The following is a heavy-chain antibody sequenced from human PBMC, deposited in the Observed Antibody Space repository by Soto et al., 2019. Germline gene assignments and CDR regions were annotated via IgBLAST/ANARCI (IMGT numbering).Heavy chain of an antibody. J-gene: IGHJ6*02. CDR3: ARAKGSVDTAMVTAYYYYGMDV. Sequence: GASVKVSCKASGGTFSSYAISWVRQAPGQGLEWMGGIFPIFGTANYAQKFQGRVTITADESTSTAYMELSSLRSEDTAVYYCARAKGSVDTAMVTAYYYYGMDVWGQGTTVTVSS. CDR1: GGTFSSYA. D-gene: IGHD5-18*01. CDR2: IFPIFGTA. V-gene: IGHV1-69*13.